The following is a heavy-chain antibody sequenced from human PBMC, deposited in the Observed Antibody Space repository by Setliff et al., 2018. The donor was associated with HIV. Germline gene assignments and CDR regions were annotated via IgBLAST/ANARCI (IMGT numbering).Heavy chain of an antibody. D-gene: IGHD3-10*01. CDR2: INHSGST. J-gene: IGHJ5*02. Sequence: SETLSLTCAVYGGSFSGYYWSWIRQPPGKGLEWIGEINHSGSTNYNPSLKSRVTVSVGTSKNQFSLKLSSVTAADTAVYYCARGQGELRGVTKPYNWFDPWGQGTLVTVSS. CDR3: ARGQGELRGVTKPYNWFDP. CDR1: GGSFSGYY. V-gene: IGHV4-34*01.